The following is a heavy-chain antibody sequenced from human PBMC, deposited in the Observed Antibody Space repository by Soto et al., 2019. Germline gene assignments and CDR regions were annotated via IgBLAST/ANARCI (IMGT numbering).Heavy chain of an antibody. CDR2: INHSGST. D-gene: IGHD2-2*01. CDR1: GGSFSGYY. CDR3: ARFDDDIVVVPAARYNRFDP. Sequence: LSLTCAVYGGSFSGYYWSWIRQPPGKGLEWIGEINHSGSTDYNPSLKSRVTISVDTSKNQFSLKLSSVTAADTAVYYCARFDDDIVVVPAARYNRFDPWGQGTLVTVSS. J-gene: IGHJ5*02. V-gene: IGHV4-34*01.